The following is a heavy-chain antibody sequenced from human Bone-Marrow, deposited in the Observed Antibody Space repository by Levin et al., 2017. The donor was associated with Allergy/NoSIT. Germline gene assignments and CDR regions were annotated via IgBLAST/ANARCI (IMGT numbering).Heavy chain of an antibody. V-gene: IGHV3-74*03. CDR2: SNNVGTET. J-gene: IGHJ5*02. Sequence: GESLKISCAASGFSISDYFMHWVRQAPGKGLAWVSRSNNVGTETTYADSVKGRFTISRDDANNILYLQMNTLRVEDTAVYYCVRDRPHSWFDPWGQGTLVTVSS. CDR3: VRDRPHSWFDP. CDR1: GFSISDYF.